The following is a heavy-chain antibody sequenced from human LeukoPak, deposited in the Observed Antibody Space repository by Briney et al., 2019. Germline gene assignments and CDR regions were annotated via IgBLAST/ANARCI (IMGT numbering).Heavy chain of an antibody. J-gene: IGHJ4*02. Sequence: ASVKVSCKASGYRFTGYYIHWARQAPGQGLEWMGWINPNSGGTNYAKKFQGRVTMTRDTSVSTAYMEVSRLRSDDTAVYYCARDRRGYYDSGSYYPLIWGQGTLVTVSS. CDR2: INPNSGGT. V-gene: IGHV1-2*02. D-gene: IGHD3-10*01. CDR1: GYRFTGYY. CDR3: ARDRRGYYDSGSYYPLI.